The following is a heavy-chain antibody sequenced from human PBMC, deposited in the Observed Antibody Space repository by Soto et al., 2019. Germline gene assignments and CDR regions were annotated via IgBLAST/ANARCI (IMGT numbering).Heavy chain of an antibody. J-gene: IGHJ6*02. CDR2: INPDGSTT. Sequence: GGSLRLSCAASGFTFSSYWMHWVRQAPGEGLMWVSRINPDGSTTSYADSVKGRFTISSDNAKNTLYLQMNSLRVEDTAVYYCARVPTTVTTPGMDVWGQGTTVTVSS. CDR3: ARVPTTVTTPGMDV. D-gene: IGHD4-4*01. CDR1: GFTFSSYW. V-gene: IGHV3-74*01.